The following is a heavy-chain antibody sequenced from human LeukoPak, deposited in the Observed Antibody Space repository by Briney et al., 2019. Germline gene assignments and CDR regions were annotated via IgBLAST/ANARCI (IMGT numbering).Heavy chain of an antibody. CDR2: INHSGST. CDR1: GGSFSGYY. D-gene: IGHD5-12*01. J-gene: IGHJ3*02. V-gene: IGHV4-34*01. CDR3: ARTNIGWLRLWYAFDI. Sequence: SETLSLTCAVYGGSFSGYYWSWIPQPPGKGLEWIGEINHSGSTNYNPSLKSRVTISVDTSKNQLSLKLSSVTAADTAVYYCARTNIGWLRLWYAFDIWGQGTMVTVSS.